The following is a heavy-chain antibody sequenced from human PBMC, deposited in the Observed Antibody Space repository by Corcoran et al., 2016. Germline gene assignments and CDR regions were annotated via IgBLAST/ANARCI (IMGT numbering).Heavy chain of an antibody. J-gene: IGHJ3*02. CDR1: GGSFSGYY. CDR2: INHSGST. V-gene: IGHV4-34*01. Sequence: QVQLQQWGAGLLKPSETLSLTCAVYGGSFSGYYWSWIRQPPGKGLEWIGEINHSGSTNYNPSLKSRVTISVDTSKNQFSLKLRSVTAADTAVYYCARELLWFGEPHDAFDIWGQGTMVTVSS. CDR3: ARELLWFGEPHDAFDI. D-gene: IGHD3-10*01.